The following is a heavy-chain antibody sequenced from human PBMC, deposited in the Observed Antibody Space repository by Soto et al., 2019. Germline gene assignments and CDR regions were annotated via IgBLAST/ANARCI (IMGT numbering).Heavy chain of an antibody. D-gene: IGHD6-19*01. CDR3: AKEGGSGWGFDY. J-gene: IGHJ4*02. V-gene: IGHV3-23*01. CDR1: GFAFSSYA. Sequence: EVQLLESGGGLLQPGGSLRLSCAASGFAFSSYAMCWVRQAPWKRLEWVSAISGSDVTTYYADSVKGRFTISRDNSKNTLYLQMNSLRAEDTAVYYCAKEGGSGWGFDYWGQGTLVTVSS. CDR2: ISGSDVTT.